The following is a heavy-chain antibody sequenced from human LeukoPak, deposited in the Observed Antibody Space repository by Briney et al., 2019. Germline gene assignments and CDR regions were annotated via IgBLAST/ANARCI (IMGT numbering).Heavy chain of an antibody. CDR2: ISYDGSNK. J-gene: IGHJ4*02. V-gene: IGHV3-30*18. CDR3: AKDYYDSSGYYYSSAVDY. D-gene: IGHD3-22*01. Sequence: GGSLRLSCAASGFTFSSYGMHWVRQAPGKGLEWVAVISYDGSNKYYADSVKGRFTISRDNSKNTLYLQMNSLRAEDTAVYYCAKDYYDSSGYYYSSAVDYWGQGTLATVSS. CDR1: GFTFSSYG.